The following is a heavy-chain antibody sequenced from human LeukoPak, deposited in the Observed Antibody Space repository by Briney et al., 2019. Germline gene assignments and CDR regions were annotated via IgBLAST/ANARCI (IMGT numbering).Heavy chain of an antibody. CDR1: GFTLSSYG. CDR2: ISYDGSNK. CDR3: AELGITMIGGV. V-gene: IGHV3-30*18. D-gene: IGHD3-10*02. J-gene: IGHJ6*04. Sequence: GGSLRLSCVTSGFTLSSYGMHWVRQVPGKGLEWVAVISYDGSNKYYADSVKGRFTISIDNSKNTLYLQMNSLRAEDTAVYYCAELGITMIGGVWGKGTTVTISS.